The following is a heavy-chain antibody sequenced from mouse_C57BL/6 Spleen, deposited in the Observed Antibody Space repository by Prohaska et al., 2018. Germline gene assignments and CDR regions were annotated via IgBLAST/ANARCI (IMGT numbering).Heavy chain of an antibody. D-gene: IGHD4-1*02. CDR2: IDPSDSYT. CDR1: GYTFTSYW. Sequence: VKLSCKASGYTFTSYWMHWVKQRPGQGLEWIGVIDPSDSYTNYNQKFKGKATLTVDTSSSTAYMQLSSLTSEDSAVYYCARADQLGRYAMDYWGQGTSVTVSS. CDR3: ARADQLGRYAMDY. J-gene: IGHJ4*01. V-gene: IGHV1-59*01.